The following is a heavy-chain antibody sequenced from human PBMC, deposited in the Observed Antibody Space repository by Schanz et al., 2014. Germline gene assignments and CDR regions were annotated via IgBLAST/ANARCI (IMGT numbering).Heavy chain of an antibody. V-gene: IGHV3-23*01. CDR3: TTDNGHCAFDF. CDR1: GFNFSDYA. Sequence: EVQLLESGGGLVQPGGSLRLSCAASGFNFSDYAMCWVRQAPGKGLEWVSAISGGDGTTYYADSVKGRFTISRDNSKNTLFLQMNSLETEDTAVYYCTTDNGHCAFDFWGQGTMVTVSS. D-gene: IGHD2-8*01. J-gene: IGHJ3*01. CDR2: ISGGDGTT.